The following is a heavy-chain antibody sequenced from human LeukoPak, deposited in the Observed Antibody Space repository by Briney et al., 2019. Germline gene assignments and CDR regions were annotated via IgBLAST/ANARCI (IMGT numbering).Heavy chain of an antibody. CDR1: GLTFSNYG. Sequence: PGGSLRLSCAASGLTFSNYGMHWVRQAPGKALVWVAFIRYDGTNKGYADSVKGRFTISRDNSKSTLFLQMNSLRTEDTAVYYCAKDPHYYGSGRKYYFDYWGQGTLVTVSS. D-gene: IGHD3-10*01. CDR3: AKDPHYYGSGRKYYFDY. CDR2: IRYDGTNK. V-gene: IGHV3-30*02. J-gene: IGHJ4*02.